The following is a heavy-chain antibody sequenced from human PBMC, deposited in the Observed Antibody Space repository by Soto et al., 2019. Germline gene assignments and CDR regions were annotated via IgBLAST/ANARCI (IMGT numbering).Heavy chain of an antibody. CDR2: IKSKTDGGTT. D-gene: IGHD2-15*01. CDR3: TTFGLGYCSGGSCPVGYYYYYMDV. J-gene: IGHJ6*03. Sequence: EVQLVESGGGLVKPGGSLRLSCAASGFTFSNAWMSWVRQAPGKGLEWVGRIKSKTDGGTTDYAAPVKGRFTISRDDSNNTLYLQMNSLKTEDTAVYYCTTFGLGYCSGGSCPVGYYYYYMDVWGKGTTVTVSS. V-gene: IGHV3-15*01. CDR1: GFTFSNAW.